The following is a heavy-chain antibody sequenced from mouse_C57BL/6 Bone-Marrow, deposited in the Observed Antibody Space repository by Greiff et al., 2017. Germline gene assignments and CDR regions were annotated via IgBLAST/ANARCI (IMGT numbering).Heavy chain of an antibody. V-gene: IGHV1-19*01. CDR2: INPYNGGT. J-gene: IGHJ3*01. CDR1: GYTFTDYY. CDR3: ARETAAWFAY. Sequence: VQLQQSGPVLVKPGASVKMSCKASGYTFTDYYMNWVKQSHGKSLEWIGVINPYNGGTSYNQKFKGKATLTVHKSSSTAYMELNSLTSEDSAVYYCARETAAWFAYWGQGTLVTVSA.